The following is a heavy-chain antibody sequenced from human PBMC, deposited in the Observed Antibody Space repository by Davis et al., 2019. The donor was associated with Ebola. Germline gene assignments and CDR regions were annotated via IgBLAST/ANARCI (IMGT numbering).Heavy chain of an antibody. CDR1: ASTFRNFA. D-gene: IGHD3-10*01. J-gene: IGHJ4*02. V-gene: IGHV3-23*01. CDR2: ITGSGGST. Sequence: GESLKISCAASASTFRNFAMSWVRQAPGEGLEWVPGITGSGGSTYYADSVKGRFTISRDNSKNTMYLQMNSLRAEDTAVYCCAKVKYYSPWRGGFASWGQGTLVTVSS. CDR3: AKVKYYSPWRGGFAS.